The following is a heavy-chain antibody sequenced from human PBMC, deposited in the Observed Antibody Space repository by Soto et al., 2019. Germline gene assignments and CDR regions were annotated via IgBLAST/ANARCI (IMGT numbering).Heavy chain of an antibody. CDR1: GFTVSSKY. V-gene: IGHV3-66*01. J-gene: IGHJ4*02. Sequence: GGSLRLSCAASGFTVSSKYMSWVRQAPGKGLEWVSVLYSGGYTYYADSVKGRFTISRDNSKNTLYLQMNSLRAEDTAVYYCASSFTGGVGASAFDYGGQEPLVTVSS. CDR2: LYSGGYT. D-gene: IGHD1-26*01. CDR3: ASSFTGGVGASAFDY.